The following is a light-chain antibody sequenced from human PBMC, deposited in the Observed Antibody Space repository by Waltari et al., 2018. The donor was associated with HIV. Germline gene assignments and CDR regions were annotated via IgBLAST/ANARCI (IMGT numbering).Light chain of an antibody. Sequence: SYVLTQPPSVPVAPGETANITCGGSNTGDYNVHWYHHKAGQAPILVLYSDADRPSGSPERFAGSNSGNTATLSINRAEAGDEGDYYCQVWDIRSSQVIFGGGTKLTVL. V-gene: IGLV3-21*04. CDR1: NTGDYN. CDR3: QVWDIRSSQVI. CDR2: SDA. J-gene: IGLJ2*01.